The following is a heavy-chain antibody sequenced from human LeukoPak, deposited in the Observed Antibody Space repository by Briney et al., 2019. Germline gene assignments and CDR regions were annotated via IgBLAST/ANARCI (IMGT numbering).Heavy chain of an antibody. Sequence: GGSLRLSCAASGFTFDDYAMQWVRQAPGKGLEWVSGISWNSGSIGYADSVKGRFTISRDNAKNSLYLQMNSLRAEDMALYYCAKARGSSWYYRAFDIWGQGTMVTVSS. J-gene: IGHJ3*02. V-gene: IGHV3-9*03. CDR2: ISWNSGSI. CDR3: AKARGSSWYYRAFDI. D-gene: IGHD6-13*01. CDR1: GFTFDDYA.